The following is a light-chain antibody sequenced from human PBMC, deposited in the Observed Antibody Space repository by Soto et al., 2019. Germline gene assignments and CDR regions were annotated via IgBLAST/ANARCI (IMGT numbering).Light chain of an antibody. J-gene: IGLJ2*01. CDR3: CSYAGNYTF. CDR2: DDN. Sequence: QSVMTQPPSVSAAPGQKVTISCSGSSSNIGGNSVSWYQQLPGTAPKLLIYDDNKRPSGIPDRFSGSKSGTSATLGITGFQTGDEADYYCCSYAGNYTFFGGGTQLTVL. V-gene: IGLV1-51*01. CDR1: SSNIGGNS.